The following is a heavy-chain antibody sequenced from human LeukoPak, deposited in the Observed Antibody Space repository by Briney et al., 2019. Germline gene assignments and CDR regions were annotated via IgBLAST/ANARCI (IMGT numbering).Heavy chain of an antibody. D-gene: IGHD3-22*01. J-gene: IGHJ3*02. V-gene: IGHV1-69*04. Sequence: SVKVSCKASGGTFSSYAISWVRQAPGQGLEWMGRIIPILGIANYAQKFQGRVTITADKSTSTAYMELSSLRSEDTAVYYSARAYDSSGFDIWGQGTMVTVSS. CDR3: ARAYDSSGFDI. CDR2: IIPILGIA. CDR1: GGTFSSYA.